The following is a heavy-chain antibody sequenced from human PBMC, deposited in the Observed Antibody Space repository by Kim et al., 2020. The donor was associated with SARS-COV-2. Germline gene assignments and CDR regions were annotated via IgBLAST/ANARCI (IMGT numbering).Heavy chain of an antibody. V-gene: IGHV3-66*02. D-gene: IGHD3-9*01. CDR3: AREEQPRGYDILTGYYD. Sequence: GGSLRLSCAASGFTVSSNYMSWVRQAPGKGLEWVSVIYSGGSTYYADSVKGRFTISRDNSKNTLYLQMNSLRAEDTAVYYCAREEQPRGYDILTGYYDWGQGTLVTVSS. CDR1: GFTVSSNY. J-gene: IGHJ4*02. CDR2: IYSGGST.